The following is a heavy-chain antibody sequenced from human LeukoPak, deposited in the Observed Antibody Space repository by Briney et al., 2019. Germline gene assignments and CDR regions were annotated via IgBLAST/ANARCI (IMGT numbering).Heavy chain of an antibody. J-gene: IGHJ5*02. CDR3: ARQVSWAVFGGNWFDP. Sequence: SETLSLTCAVSGFSISSGYYWGWIRQPPGKGLEWIASIYHSGNTYYNPSLESRVAISVDTSKNQFSLKLNSVTAADTAVYYCARQVSWAVFGGNWFDPWGQGTLVTVSS. CDR1: GFSISSGYY. D-gene: IGHD3-3*01. CDR2: IYHSGNT. V-gene: IGHV4-38-2*01.